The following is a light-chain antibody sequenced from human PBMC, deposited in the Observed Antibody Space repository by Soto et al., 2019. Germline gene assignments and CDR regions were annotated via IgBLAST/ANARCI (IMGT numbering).Light chain of an antibody. J-gene: IGLJ2*01. CDR3: KSYTTSSTLV. V-gene: IGLV2-14*01. CDR1: SSDVGGYNF. CDR2: DVT. Sequence: QSALTQPASVSGSPGQSITISCTGTSSDVGGYNFVSWYQQHPGKAPKLMIYDVTNRPSGISNRFSGSKSGNTATLTISGLQAEDEADYYCKSYTTSSTLVFVGGTQLTVL.